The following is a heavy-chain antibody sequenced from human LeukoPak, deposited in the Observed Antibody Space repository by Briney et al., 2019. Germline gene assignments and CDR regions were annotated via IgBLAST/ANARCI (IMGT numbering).Heavy chain of an antibody. J-gene: IGHJ4*02. V-gene: IGHV3-33*01. Sequence: GGSLRLSCAASGFTFSSYGMHWVRQAPGKGLEWVAVIWYDGSNKYYADSVKGRFTISRDNSKNTLYLQMNSLRAEGTAVYYCARDKYSSRLDYWGQGTPVTVSS. CDR2: IWYDGSNK. D-gene: IGHD6-13*01. CDR3: ARDKYSSRLDY. CDR1: GFTFSSYG.